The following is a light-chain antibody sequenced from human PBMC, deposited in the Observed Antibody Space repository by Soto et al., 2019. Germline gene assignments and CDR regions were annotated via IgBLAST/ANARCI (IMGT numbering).Light chain of an antibody. Sequence: QSVLTQPASVSGSPGQSIAISCTGTSSDIGAYDYVSWYQQHPDKAPKLMIYEVSNRPSGVSNRFSGSKSVNTATLTISGLQAEDEADYYCSSHTISNTRIFGTGTKSPS. V-gene: IGLV2-14*03. J-gene: IGLJ1*01. CDR1: SSDIGAYDY. CDR2: EVS. CDR3: SSHTISNTRI.